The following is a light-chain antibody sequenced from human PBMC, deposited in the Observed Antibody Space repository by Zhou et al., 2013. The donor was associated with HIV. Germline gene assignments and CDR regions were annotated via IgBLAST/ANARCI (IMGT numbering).Light chain of an antibody. CDR1: KSLLHTDGRAY. J-gene: IGKJ2*01. CDR2: EAS. Sequence: IVMTQTPLSLSVTPGQPASISCKSTKSLLHTDGRAYLSWYLQKPGQPPQLLYEASNRFSGVPDRFSGSGSGTDFTLRISRVEAEDVGVYYCMQALQIPRTFGQGTKLEIK. CDR3: MQALQIPRT. V-gene: IGKV2D-29*01.